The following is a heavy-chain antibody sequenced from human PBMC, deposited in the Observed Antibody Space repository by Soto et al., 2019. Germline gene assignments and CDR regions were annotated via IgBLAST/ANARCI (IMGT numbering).Heavy chain of an antibody. D-gene: IGHD4-17*01. Sequence: PSETLSLTCTVSGGSISSGGYYWSWIRQHPGKGLEWIGYIYYSGSTYYNPSLKSRVTISVDTSKNQFSLKLSSVTAADTAVYYCARASFDYGDYDYGMDVWGQGTTVTGSS. V-gene: IGHV4-31*03. J-gene: IGHJ6*02. CDR1: GGSISSGGYY. CDR3: ARASFDYGDYDYGMDV. CDR2: IYYSGST.